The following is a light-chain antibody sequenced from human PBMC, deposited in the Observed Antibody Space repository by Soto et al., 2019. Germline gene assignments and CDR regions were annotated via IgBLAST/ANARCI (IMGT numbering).Light chain of an antibody. V-gene: IGLV2-14*01. J-gene: IGLJ3*02. CDR1: RSDVGTYNY. CDR2: DVS. CDR3: SSYTTSNTQV. Sequence: QSALTQPASVSGSPGQSITISCTGTRSDVGTYNYVSWYQHRPGKAPKLMIYDVSYRPSGVSNRFSGSKSANTASLTISGLQPEDEADYYFSSYTTSNTQVFGGGTKLTVL.